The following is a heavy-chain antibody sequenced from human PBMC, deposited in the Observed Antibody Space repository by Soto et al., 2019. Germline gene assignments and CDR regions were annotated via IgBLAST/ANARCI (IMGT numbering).Heavy chain of an antibody. V-gene: IGHV3-20*04. CDR1: GFTFDDYG. CDR2: VNWNGGTT. Sequence: EVRLVESGGGAVRPGGSLRLSCEASGFTFDDYGMTWVRQAPGKGLEWVSGVNWNGGTTGYAGSVKGRFTISRDNAKNQLFLQMNSLRADDTAFYYCARGGATARSYFYMDVWANGTTVTV. D-gene: IGHD1-26*01. J-gene: IGHJ6*03. CDR3: ARGGATARSYFYMDV.